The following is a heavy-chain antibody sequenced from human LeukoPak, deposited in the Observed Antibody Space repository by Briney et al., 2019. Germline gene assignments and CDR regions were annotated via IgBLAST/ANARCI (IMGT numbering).Heavy chain of an antibody. CDR1: GDSISASNSY. Sequence: SETLSLTCTVSGDSISASNSYWGWIRQPPGKGLEWIGSIYYSGNTYYNASLKSRVTISVDTSKNQFSLKLTSVTAADTAVYYCARDLSGYYFGYWGQGTLVTVSS. CDR3: ARDLSGYYFGY. J-gene: IGHJ4*02. D-gene: IGHD3-3*01. V-gene: IGHV4-39*07. CDR2: IYYSGNT.